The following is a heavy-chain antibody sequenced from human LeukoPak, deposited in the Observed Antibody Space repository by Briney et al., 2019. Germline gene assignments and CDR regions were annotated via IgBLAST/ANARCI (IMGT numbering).Heavy chain of an antibody. CDR1: GFTFSSYG. V-gene: IGHV3-30*02. J-gene: IGHJ4*02. Sequence: GGSLRLSCAASGFTFSSYGMHWVRQAPGKGLEWEAFIRYDGSNKYYADSVKGRFTISRDNSKNTLYLQMNSLRAEDTAVYYCARAFGFAGTPFDYWGQGTLVTVSS. CDR3: ARAFGFAGTPFDY. D-gene: IGHD1-1*01. CDR2: IRYDGSNK.